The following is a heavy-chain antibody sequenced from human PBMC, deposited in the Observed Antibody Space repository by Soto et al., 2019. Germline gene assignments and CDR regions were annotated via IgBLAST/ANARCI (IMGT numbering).Heavy chain of an antibody. V-gene: IGHV3-9*01. CDR3: AKDIAYGDYNWFDP. J-gene: IGHJ5*02. CDR1: GFTFDDYA. CDR2: ISWNSGSI. Sequence: GGSLRLSCAASGFTFDDYAMHWVRQAPGKGLEWVSGISWNSGSIGYADSVKGRFTISRDNAKNSLYLQMNSLRAEDTALYYCAKDIAYGDYNWFDPWGQGTLVTGSS. D-gene: IGHD4-17*01.